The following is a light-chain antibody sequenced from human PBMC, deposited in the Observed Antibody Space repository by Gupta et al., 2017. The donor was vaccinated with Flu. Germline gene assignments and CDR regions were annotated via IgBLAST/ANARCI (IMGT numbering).Light chain of an antibody. CDR3: LKSLGGGIAL. J-gene: IGLJ2*01. CDR1: SDTVSSRHA. Sequence: QTVVTPEPSLSVSPGGTVTLTCVLSSDTVSSRHAVGWYKQTPGQPPRTLIDNTDTRSSGVPDRGFGYILGNSAGIHITGAQAEDDWDEYCLKSLGGGIALFGGGTKLTVL. V-gene: IGLV8-61*01. CDR2: NTD.